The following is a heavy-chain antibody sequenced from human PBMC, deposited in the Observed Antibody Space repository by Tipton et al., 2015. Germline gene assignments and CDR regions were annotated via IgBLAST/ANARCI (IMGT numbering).Heavy chain of an antibody. CDR3: ARARGRHGGLFDS. CDR2: INHSGGT. Sequence: TLSLTCAVYGGSFSGYYWTWIRQPPGKGLEWIGEINHSGGTKYNPSLKSRVTMSVDTSKTQFSLKVSSVTAADTAMYYCARARGRHGGLFDSWGQGTLVTVSS. D-gene: IGHD4-23*01. V-gene: IGHV4-34*01. J-gene: IGHJ4*02. CDR1: GGSFSGYY.